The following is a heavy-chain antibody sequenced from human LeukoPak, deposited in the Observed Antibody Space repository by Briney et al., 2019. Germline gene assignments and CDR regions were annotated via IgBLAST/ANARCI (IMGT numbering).Heavy chain of an antibody. D-gene: IGHD6-25*01. Sequence: SETLSLTCTVSGYPISSGYHWGWIRQPPGKGLEWIGGIYHRGSTYYNPSLKSRVTISVDTSKNQFSLKLSSVTAVDTAVYYCARIGDSSGWYFDYWGQGTLVTVSS. CDR3: ARIGDSSGWYFDY. CDR1: GYPISSGYH. CDR2: IYHRGST. J-gene: IGHJ4*02. V-gene: IGHV4-38-2*02.